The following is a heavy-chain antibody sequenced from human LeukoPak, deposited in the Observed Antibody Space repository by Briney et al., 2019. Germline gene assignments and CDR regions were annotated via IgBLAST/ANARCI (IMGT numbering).Heavy chain of an antibody. V-gene: IGHV4-59*08. Sequence: PSETLSLTCTVSGGSISSYYWSGIRQPPGKGLEWIGYIYYSGSTNYNPSLKSRVTISVDTSKNQFSLKLSSVTAADTAVYYCARHRIYYSSGWYRAFDPWGQGTLVTVSS. J-gene: IGHJ5*02. CDR3: ARHRIYYSSGWYRAFDP. CDR2: IYYSGST. D-gene: IGHD6-19*01. CDR1: GGSISSYY.